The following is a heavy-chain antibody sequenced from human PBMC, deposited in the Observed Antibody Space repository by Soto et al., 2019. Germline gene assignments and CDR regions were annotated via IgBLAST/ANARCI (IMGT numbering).Heavy chain of an antibody. D-gene: IGHD2-2*01. CDR1: GGSNIRDGYY. Sequence: QVQLQESGPGLVKPSQTLSLTCTVSGGSNIRDGYYWSWIRQHPGKGLEWIAYISYSGSSYSNPSLKSRVTISADTSKNPFSLRLPSVTAADTAVYFCARATPAGSADFWGQGTLVTVSS. V-gene: IGHV4-31*03. J-gene: IGHJ4*02. CDR3: ARATPAGSADF. CDR2: ISYSGSS.